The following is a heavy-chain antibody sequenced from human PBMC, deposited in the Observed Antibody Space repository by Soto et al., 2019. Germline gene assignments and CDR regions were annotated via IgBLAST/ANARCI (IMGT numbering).Heavy chain of an antibody. V-gene: IGHV3-30*18. Sequence: PGGSLRLSCAASGFTFSSYGMHWVRQAPGKGLEWVAVISYDGSNKYYADSVKGRFTISRDNSKNTLYLQMNSLRAEDTAVYYCAKDVVVGATPGLGDYYYYYCMDVWGQGTTVTVSS. J-gene: IGHJ6*02. CDR2: ISYDGSNK. D-gene: IGHD1-26*01. CDR1: GFTFSSYG. CDR3: AKDVVVGATPGLGDYYYYYCMDV.